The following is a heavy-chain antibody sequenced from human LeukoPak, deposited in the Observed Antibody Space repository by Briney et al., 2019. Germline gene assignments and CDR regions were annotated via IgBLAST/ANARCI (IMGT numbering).Heavy chain of an antibody. CDR1: GFTFSNFG. CDR2: ISYEGITK. D-gene: IGHD2-2*02. J-gene: IGHJ4*02. V-gene: IGHV3-30*03. Sequence: GRSLRLSCAASGFTFSNFGMHWVRLAPGKGLEWVAVISYEGITKYYADSMKGRFTISRDNSKNTLYLQMNSLRAEDTAVYYCARDRGYCSSTSCYMKGPFDYWGQGTLVTVSS. CDR3: ARDRGYCSSTSCYMKGPFDY.